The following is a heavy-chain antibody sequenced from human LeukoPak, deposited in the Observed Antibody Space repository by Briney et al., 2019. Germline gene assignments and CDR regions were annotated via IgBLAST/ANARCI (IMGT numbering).Heavy chain of an antibody. CDR1: GYSFTSYW. D-gene: IGHD6-13*01. V-gene: IGHV5-10-1*01. CDR2: IDPSDSYT. CDR3: ASLPLYSSSSSY. J-gene: IGHJ4*02. Sequence: GESLKISCQGSGYSFTSYWISWVRQMPGKGLEWMGRIDPSDSYTNYSPSFQGHVTISADKSISTAYLQWSSLKASDTAMYYCASLPLYSSSSSYWGQGTLVTVSS.